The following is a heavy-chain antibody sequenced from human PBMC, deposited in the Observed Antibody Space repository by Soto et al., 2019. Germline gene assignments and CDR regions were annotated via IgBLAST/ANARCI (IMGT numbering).Heavy chain of an antibody. CDR1: GDTFSNHT. V-gene: IGHV1-69*04. CDR2: IIPMLGVA. D-gene: IGHD4-17*01. Sequence: QVQLVQSGAEVKKPGSSVKVSCKASGDTFSNHTISWVRQAPGQGPEWMGRIIPMLGVANYAHKFQGRVTINTNKSTSTAHMELSSLRSEDTAVYYCAREAEMGTVTKDYYYDMDDWGKGTTVTVSS. CDR3: AREAEMGTVTKDYYYDMDD. J-gene: IGHJ6*03.